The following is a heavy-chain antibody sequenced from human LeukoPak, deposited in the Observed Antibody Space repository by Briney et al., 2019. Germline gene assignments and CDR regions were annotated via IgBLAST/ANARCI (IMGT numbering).Heavy chain of an antibody. CDR1: GYTDTKYG. D-gene: IGHD7-27*01. Sequence: ASVRVSCKTSGYTDTKYGISWVRQAPGQGLEWMGWISAHNANTKYAQKFQGRVTMTIDTSTSTAYMELRSLISDDTAVYFCAGVRTGGIADYWGQGTLVTVSS. CDR2: ISAHNANT. CDR3: AGVRTGGIADY. J-gene: IGHJ4*02. V-gene: IGHV1-18*01.